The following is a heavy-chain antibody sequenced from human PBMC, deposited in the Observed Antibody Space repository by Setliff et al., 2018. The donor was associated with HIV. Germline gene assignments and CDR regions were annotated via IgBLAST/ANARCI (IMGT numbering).Heavy chain of an antibody. CDR1: GGSISGYY. V-gene: IGHV4-59*08. J-gene: IGHJ4*02. CDR2: IFDSGST. CDR3: ARVSSSYYFLGAFDS. D-gene: IGHD6-13*01. Sequence: SETLSLTCTVSGGSISGYYWNWIRQPPGKGLEWIGFIFDSGSTSYNPSLKSRVTISVDTSKNQFSLKLRSATATDTALYYCARVSSSYYFLGAFDSWGQGTLVTVSS.